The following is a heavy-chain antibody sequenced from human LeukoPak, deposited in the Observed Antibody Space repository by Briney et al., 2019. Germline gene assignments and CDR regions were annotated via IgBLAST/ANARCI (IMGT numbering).Heavy chain of an antibody. CDR1: GFTFSNYA. V-gene: IGHV3-23*01. Sequence: GGSLRLFCAASGFTFSNYAMNWVRQAPGKGLEWVSAISRSGDNTYYADSVKGRYTISRDNSKNTLYLQMNSLRAEETAVYYRAKDQIAGPASFDYWGQGTLVTVSS. D-gene: IGHD6-13*01. CDR2: ISRSGDNT. CDR3: AKDQIAGPASFDY. J-gene: IGHJ4*02.